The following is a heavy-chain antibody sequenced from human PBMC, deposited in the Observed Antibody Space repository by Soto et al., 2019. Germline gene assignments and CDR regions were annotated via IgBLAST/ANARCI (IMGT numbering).Heavy chain of an antibody. CDR1: GFTFSSCA. V-gene: IGHV1-58*02. J-gene: IGHJ4*02. CDR3: AATFDSGSYDFGGHPW. CDR2: IVVGSGKT. D-gene: IGHD2-21*01. Sequence: LKVSCKASGFTFSSCAIRWVRQDSGQPLEWIGWIVVGSGKTDYTHNLQARVTITRDKSTSTAYMELSGLRSEDTAVYYCAATFDSGSYDFGGHPWWGQGTLVNVSS.